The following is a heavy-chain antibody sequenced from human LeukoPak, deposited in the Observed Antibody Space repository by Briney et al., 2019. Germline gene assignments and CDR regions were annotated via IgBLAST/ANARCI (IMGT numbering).Heavy chain of an antibody. CDR1: GGSISSYY. CDR3: ARGHAPGYFDY. CDR2: IYYSGGT. Sequence: SETLSLTCTVSGGSISSYYWSWIRQPPGKGLEWIGYIYYSGGTNYNPSLKSRVTISVDTSKNQFSLKLSSVTAADTAVYYCARGHAPGYFDYWGQGTLVTVSS. V-gene: IGHV4-59*01. J-gene: IGHJ4*02.